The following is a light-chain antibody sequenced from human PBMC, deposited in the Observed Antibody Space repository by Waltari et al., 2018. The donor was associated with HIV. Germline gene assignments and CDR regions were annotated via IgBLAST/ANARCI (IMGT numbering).Light chain of an antibody. CDR2: SND. J-gene: IGLJ3*02. V-gene: IGLV1-44*01. CDR3: AAWDDSLNGWV. Sequence: QSVLTQPPSASGTPGPRVTLSCSGSSSTNRSNTVSWYQQLPGTAPKLLIYSNDQRPSGVPDRFSGSKSGTSASLAISGLQSEDEADYYCAAWDDSLNGWVFGGGTKLTVL. CDR1: SSTNRSNT.